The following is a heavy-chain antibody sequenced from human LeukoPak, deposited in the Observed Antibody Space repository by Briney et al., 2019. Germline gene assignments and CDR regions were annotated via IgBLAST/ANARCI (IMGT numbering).Heavy chain of an antibody. CDR3: ASAAAEEWFDP. CDR2: IIPILGIA. Sequence: SVKVSCKASVGTFIRYAISWVRQAPGQGLEWMGRIIPILGIANYAQKFQGRVTITADKSTSTAYMELSSLRSEDTAVYYCASAAAEEWFDPWGQGTLVTVSS. J-gene: IGHJ5*02. D-gene: IGHD6-13*01. V-gene: IGHV1-69*04. CDR1: VGTFIRYA.